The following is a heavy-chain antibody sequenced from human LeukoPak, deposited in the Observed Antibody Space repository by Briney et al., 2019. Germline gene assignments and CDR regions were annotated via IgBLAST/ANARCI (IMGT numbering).Heavy chain of an antibody. CDR2: INPNSGGT. CDR3: ARPATPNIVVVPAADAFDI. D-gene: IGHD2-2*01. CDR1: GYTFTGYY. Sequence: ASVTVSCKASGYTFTGYYMHWVRQAPGQGLEWMGWINPNSGGTNYAQTFQGRVTMTRDTSISTAYMELSRLRSDDTAVYYCARPATPNIVVVPAADAFDIWGQGTMVTVSS. V-gene: IGHV1-2*02. J-gene: IGHJ3*02.